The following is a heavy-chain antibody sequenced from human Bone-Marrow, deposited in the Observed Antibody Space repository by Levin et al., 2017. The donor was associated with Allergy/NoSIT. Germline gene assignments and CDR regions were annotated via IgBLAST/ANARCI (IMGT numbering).Heavy chain of an antibody. J-gene: IGHJ3*02. CDR3: ASRGNYDFWSGYYSDGDAFDS. Sequence: PSQTLSLPCAVYGGSFSGYYWSWIRQPPGKGLEWIGEINHSGSTNYNPSLKSRVTISVDTSKNQFSLKLSSVTAADTAVYYCASRGNYDFWSGYYSDGDAFDSWGQGTMVTVSS. CDR2: INHSGST. D-gene: IGHD3-3*01. CDR1: GGSFSGYY. V-gene: IGHV4-34*01.